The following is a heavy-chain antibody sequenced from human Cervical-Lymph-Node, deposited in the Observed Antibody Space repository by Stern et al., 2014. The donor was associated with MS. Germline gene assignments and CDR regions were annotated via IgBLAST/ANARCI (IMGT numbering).Heavy chain of an antibody. CDR2: IYPYDPDT. J-gene: IGHJ4*02. CDR3: ARHVQGFDY. CDR1: GYSFTIYY. V-gene: IGHV5-51*01. Sequence: VQLVQSGAEVKQPGESLKISCKLSGYSFTIYYIAWVRQMPGKGLEWMGVIYPYDPDTTYGPSFQGQVTISADKSIPTAYLQWSSLRASDTAMYYCARHVQGFDYWGQGTLVTVSS.